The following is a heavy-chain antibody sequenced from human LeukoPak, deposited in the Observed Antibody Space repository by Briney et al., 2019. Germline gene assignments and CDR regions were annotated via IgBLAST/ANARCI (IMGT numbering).Heavy chain of an antibody. CDR2: ISGSGAST. CDR1: GFTFSSYA. CDR3: AKAGSGWCDFQH. Sequence: GGALRLSCAASGFTFSSYAMSWVRQAPGKGLEWVSAISGSGASTYYADSVKGRFTISRDNSKNTLYLQMNSLRAEDTAVYYCAKAGSGWCDFQHWGQGTLVTVSS. V-gene: IGHV3-23*01. J-gene: IGHJ1*01. D-gene: IGHD6-19*01.